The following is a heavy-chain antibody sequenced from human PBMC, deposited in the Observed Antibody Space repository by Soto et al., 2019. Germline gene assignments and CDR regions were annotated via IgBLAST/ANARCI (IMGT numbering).Heavy chain of an antibody. CDR3: ASMTAIPRAFFDY. D-gene: IGHD2-21*02. V-gene: IGHV4-30-4*01. CDR2: IYYSGST. J-gene: IGHJ4*02. CDR1: GGSISSGDYY. Sequence: SETLSLTCTVSGGSISSGDYYWSWIRQPPGKGLEWIGYIYYSGSTYYNPSLKSRVTISVDTSKNQFSLKLSSVTAADTAVYYCASMTAIPRAFFDYWGQGTLVTVSS.